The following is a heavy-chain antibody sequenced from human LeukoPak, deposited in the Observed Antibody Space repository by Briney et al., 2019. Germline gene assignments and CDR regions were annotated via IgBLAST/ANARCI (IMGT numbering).Heavy chain of an antibody. J-gene: IGHJ6*04. V-gene: IGHV4-61*01. CDR2: IYYSGST. D-gene: IGHD3-16*02. CDR3: ARGLTFGGVIVREDYGMDV. Sequence: SETLSLTCTVSGGPVSSGSYYWSWIRQPPGKGLEWIGYIYYSGSTNYNPSLKSRVTISVDTSKNQFSLKLSSVTAADTAVYYCARGLTFGGVIVREDYGMDVWGKGTTVTVSS. CDR1: GGPVSSGSYY.